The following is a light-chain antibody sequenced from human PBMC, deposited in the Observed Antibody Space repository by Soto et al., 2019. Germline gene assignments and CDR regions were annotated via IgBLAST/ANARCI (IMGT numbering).Light chain of an antibody. CDR1: QGISSY. J-gene: IGKJ5*01. Sequence: IQLTQSPSSLCASVGDRVTLRCRMSQGISSYLAWYQQKPGKAPELLIYAASTLQTGVPSRFSGSGSGTEFTLTISSLQPEDFATYHCQQLTSYPRSTFGQGTRLEIK. CDR3: QQLTSYPRST. CDR2: AAS. V-gene: IGKV1-9*01.